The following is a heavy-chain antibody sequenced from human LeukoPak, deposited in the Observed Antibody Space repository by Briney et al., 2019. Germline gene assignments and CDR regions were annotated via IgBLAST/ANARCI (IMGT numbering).Heavy chain of an antibody. CDR3: ARVFYYDSSGFCAFDI. J-gene: IGHJ3*02. CDR2: INHSGST. D-gene: IGHD3-22*01. V-gene: IGHV4-34*01. Sequence: SETLSLTCAAYGGSFSGYYWSWIRQPPGKGLEWIGEINHSGSTNYNPSLKSRVTISVDTSKNQFSLKLSSVTAADTAVYYCARVFYYDSSGFCAFDIWGQGTMVTVSS. CDR1: GGSFSGYY.